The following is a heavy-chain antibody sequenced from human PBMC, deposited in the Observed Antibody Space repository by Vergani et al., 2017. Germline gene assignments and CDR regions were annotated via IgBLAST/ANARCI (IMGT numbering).Heavy chain of an antibody. CDR3: ARVDVPAAIAVAGKVYGMDV. V-gene: IGHV3-7*01. D-gene: IGHD2-2*02. Sequence: EVQLVESGGGLVQPGGSLRLSCAASGFTFSSYWMSWVRQAPGKGLEWVANIKQDGSEKYYVDSVKGRFTISRDNAKNSLYLQMNSLRAEDTAVYYCARVDVPAAIAVAGKVYGMDVWGQGTTVTVSS. CDR2: IKQDGSEK. CDR1: GFTFSSYW. J-gene: IGHJ6*02.